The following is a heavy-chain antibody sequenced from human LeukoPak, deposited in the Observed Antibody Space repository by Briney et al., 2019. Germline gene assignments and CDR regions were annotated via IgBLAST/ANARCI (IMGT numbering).Heavy chain of an antibody. CDR3: ARDPGYCSRGHCYSYDY. V-gene: IGHV3-66*01. CDR2: IYTDGDT. CDR1: GFLVSNNH. J-gene: IGHJ4*02. D-gene: IGHD2-15*01. Sequence: SGGSLRLSCAASGFLVSNNHMSWVRQSPGKGLEWVSVIYTDGDTYYSDSVRGRFTISRDNSKNTVYLQMNNLRADDTSVYYCARDPGYCSRGHCYSYDYWGQGTLVTVSS.